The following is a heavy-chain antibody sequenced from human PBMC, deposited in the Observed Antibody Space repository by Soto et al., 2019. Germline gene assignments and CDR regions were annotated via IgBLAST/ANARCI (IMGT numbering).Heavy chain of an antibody. D-gene: IGHD4-4*01. CDR2: IYHSGST. CDR3: VRKDYSDWFFDL. Sequence: QVQLQESGPGLVKPSGTLSLTCAVSGASISSSHWWSWVRQPPGEGLKWVGEIYHSGSTYYNASLKTRVAISLDKSKNQFSLKLRSVTAADTAVYYCVRKDYSDWFFDLWGRGTLVTVSS. V-gene: IGHV4-4*02. CDR1: GASISSSHW. J-gene: IGHJ2*01.